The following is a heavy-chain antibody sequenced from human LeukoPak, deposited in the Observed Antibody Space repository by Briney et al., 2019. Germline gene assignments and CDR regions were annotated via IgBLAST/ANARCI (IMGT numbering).Heavy chain of an antibody. V-gene: IGHV1-2*02. CDR2: INPNSGGT. CDR1: GYTFTGYY. CDR3: ARVRKLGGEGFDY. J-gene: IGHJ4*02. Sequence: ASVKVSCKASGYTFTGYYMHWVRQAPGQGLEWMGWINPNSGGTNYAQKFQGRVTMTRDTSISTAYMELSRLRSDDTAVYYCARVRKLGGEGFDYWGQGTLVTVSS. D-gene: IGHD7-27*01.